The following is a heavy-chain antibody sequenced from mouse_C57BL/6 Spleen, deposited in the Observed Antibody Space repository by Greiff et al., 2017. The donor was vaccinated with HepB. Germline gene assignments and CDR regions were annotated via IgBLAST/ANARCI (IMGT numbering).Heavy chain of an antibody. CDR2: IWSGGST. V-gene: IGHV2-2*01. CDR3: ARYDHGTYYAMDY. J-gene: IGHJ4*01. D-gene: IGHD2-12*01. Sequence: VKLMESGPGLVQPSQSLSITCTVSGFSLTSYGVHWVRQSPGKGLEWLGVIWSGGSTDYNAAFISRLSISKDNSKSQVFFKMNSLQADDTAIYYCARYDHGTYYAMDYWGQGTSVTVSS. CDR1: GFSLTSYG.